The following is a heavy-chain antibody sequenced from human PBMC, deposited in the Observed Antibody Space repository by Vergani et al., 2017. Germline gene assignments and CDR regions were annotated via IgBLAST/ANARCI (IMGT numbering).Heavy chain of an antibody. CDR2: INSDGSST. CDR3: ARGNWNYFDY. J-gene: IGHJ4*02. Sequence: EVQLVQSGAEVKKPGESLRISCKGSGYSFTSYWMHWVRQAPGKGLVWVSRINSDGSSTSYADSVKGRFTISRDNAKNTLYLQMNSLRAEDTAVYYCARGNWNYFDYWGQGTLVTVSS. D-gene: IGHD1-20*01. V-gene: IGHV3-74*02. CDR1: GYSFTSYW.